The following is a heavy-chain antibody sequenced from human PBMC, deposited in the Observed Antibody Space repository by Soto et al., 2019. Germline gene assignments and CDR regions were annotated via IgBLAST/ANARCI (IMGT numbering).Heavy chain of an antibody. CDR2: FGGSGSGDST. J-gene: IGHJ6*02. V-gene: IGHV3-23*01. CDR1: GFTFSRHA. D-gene: IGHD5-18*01. Sequence: EVQLLESGGGLVQPGGSLRLSCAASGFTFSRHAMSWVRQAPGKGLEWVSTFGGSGSGDSTHYADSVKGRCTISRDHAKNTLYLQMNSLRAEDTAVYYCAKGKYLSISYSAMDVWGQGTTVTVSS. CDR3: AKGKYLSISYSAMDV.